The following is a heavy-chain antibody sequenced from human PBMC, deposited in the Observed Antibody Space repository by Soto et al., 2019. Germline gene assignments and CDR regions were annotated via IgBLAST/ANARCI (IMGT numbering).Heavy chain of an antibody. CDR2: IYHSGST. CDR1: GGSISSSNW. D-gene: IGHD2-15*01. CDR3: ARGRYCSGGRCYSTQDY. J-gene: IGHJ4*02. V-gene: IGHV4-4*02. Sequence: QVQLQESGPGLVKPSGTLSLTCAVSGGSISSSNWWSWVRQPPGKGLEWIGEIYHSGSTNYNPSLKSRGTISVDKSENQFSLKLSSVTAADTAVYYCARGRYCSGGRCYSTQDYWGQGTLVTVSS.